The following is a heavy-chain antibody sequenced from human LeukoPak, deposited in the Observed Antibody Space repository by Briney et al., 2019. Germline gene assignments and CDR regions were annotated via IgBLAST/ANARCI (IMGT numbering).Heavy chain of an antibody. V-gene: IGHV4-59*08. D-gene: IGHD6-25*01. CDR1: GGSISSYY. CDR2: IYNSGST. J-gene: IGHJ3*02. CDR3: ARSAIDAFDI. Sequence: SETLSLTCTVSGGSISSYYWSWIRQPPGKGLECIGYIYNSGSTNYNPSLKSRVSISVDTSKNQFSLKLSSVAAADTAVYYCARSAIDAFDIWGQGTMVTVSS.